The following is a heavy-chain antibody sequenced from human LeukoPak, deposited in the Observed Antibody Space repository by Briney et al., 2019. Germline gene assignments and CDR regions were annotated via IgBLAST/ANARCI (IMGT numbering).Heavy chain of an antibody. J-gene: IGHJ4*02. D-gene: IGHD3-22*01. Sequence: SETLSLTCTVSGGSISSSSYYWGWIRQPPWKGLEWIGSIYYSGSTYYNPSLKSRVTISVDTSKNQFSLKLSSVTAADTAVYYCATGYYYDSSGRYYFDYWGQGTLVTVSS. CDR3: ATGYYYDSSGRYYFDY. V-gene: IGHV4-39*01. CDR1: GGSISSSSYY. CDR2: IYYSGST.